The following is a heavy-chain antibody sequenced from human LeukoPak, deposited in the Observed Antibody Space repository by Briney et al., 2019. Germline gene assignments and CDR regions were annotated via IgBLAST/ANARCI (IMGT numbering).Heavy chain of an antibody. D-gene: IGHD6-19*01. CDR3: GGQEWLIYFDY. CDR1: GGSISSSSYY. CDR2: IYYSGST. V-gene: IGHV4-39*07. Sequence: SETLSLTCTVSGGSISSSSYYWGWIRQPPGKGLEWIGSIYYSGSTYYNPSLKSRVTISVDTSKNQFSLKLSSVTAADTVVYYCGGQEWLIYFDYWGQGTLVTVSS. J-gene: IGHJ4*02.